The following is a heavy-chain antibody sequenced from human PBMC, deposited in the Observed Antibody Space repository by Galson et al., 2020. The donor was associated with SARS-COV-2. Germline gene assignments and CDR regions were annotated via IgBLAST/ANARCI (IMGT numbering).Heavy chain of an antibody. D-gene: IGHD2-2*01. CDR2: IYHTGRT. V-gene: IGHV4-4*02. Sequence: SETLSLTCAVSRCYISSSNWWSWVRQPPGKGLEWIGEIYHTGRTNHNPSLKSRVPLPVDKSKNQFSLKLSSVTAADTAVYYCASFTPIVVVPAAIYAFDIWGQGTMVTVSS. J-gene: IGHJ3*02. CDR1: RCYISSSNW. CDR3: ASFTPIVVVPAAIYAFDI.